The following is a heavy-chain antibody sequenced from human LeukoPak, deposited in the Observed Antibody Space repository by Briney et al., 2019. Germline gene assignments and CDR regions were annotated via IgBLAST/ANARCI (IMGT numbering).Heavy chain of an antibody. V-gene: IGHV3-23*01. J-gene: IGHJ3*02. CDR1: GFTFSSYA. Sequence: GGSLRLSCAASGFTFSSYAMSWVRQAPGKGLEWVSAISSGGSTYYVDSVKGRFTISRDNSKNTLYLQMNSLRAEDTAVYYCAKSNGYGLIDIWGQGTMVTVSS. CDR3: AKSNGYGLIDI. CDR2: ISSGGST. D-gene: IGHD3-22*01.